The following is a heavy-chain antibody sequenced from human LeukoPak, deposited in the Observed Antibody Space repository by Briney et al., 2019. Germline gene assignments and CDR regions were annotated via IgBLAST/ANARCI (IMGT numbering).Heavy chain of an antibody. V-gene: IGHV3-30*02. J-gene: IGHJ6*03. CDR2: IRYDGSNK. CDR1: GFTFSSYG. Sequence: GGSLRLSCAASGFTFSSYGMHWVRQAPGKGLEWVAFIRYDGSNKYYADSVKGRFTISRDNSKNTLYLQMNSLRAEDTAVYYCAKEDSNYYYYYYMDVWGKGTTVTVSS. D-gene: IGHD4-11*01. CDR3: AKEDSNYYYYYYMDV.